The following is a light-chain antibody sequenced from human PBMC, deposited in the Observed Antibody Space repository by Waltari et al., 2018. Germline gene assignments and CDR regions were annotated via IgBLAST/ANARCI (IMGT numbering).Light chain of an antibody. CDR1: QSVSNN. J-gene: IGKJ2*01. Sequence: EAMMTQSPATLSVSPGDRATLSCRASQSVSNNVAWFQQKPGQAPSLLIYDASTRATGVPARFSGSGSGTEFTLTISSLQTEDFAVYYCQQYNNWPLYTIGQGTKLEIK. CDR2: DAS. CDR3: QQYNNWPLYT. V-gene: IGKV3-15*01.